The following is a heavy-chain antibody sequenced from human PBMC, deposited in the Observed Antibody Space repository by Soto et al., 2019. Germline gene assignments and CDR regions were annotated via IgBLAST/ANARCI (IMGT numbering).Heavy chain of an antibody. CDR2: IYPGDSDT. Sequence: GESLKISCKGSGYTFTNYWIGWVRQMPGKGLEWMGIIYPGDSDTKYNPSFQGQITISADKSITTTYLRWTSLKASDTAIYYCAASIFYYGMDVWGQGTTVTVSS. J-gene: IGHJ6*02. CDR1: GYTFTNYW. V-gene: IGHV5-51*01. CDR3: AASIFYYGMDV.